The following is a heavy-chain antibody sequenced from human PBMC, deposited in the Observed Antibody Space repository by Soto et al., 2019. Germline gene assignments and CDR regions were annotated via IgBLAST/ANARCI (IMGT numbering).Heavy chain of an antibody. CDR2: IYYSGST. D-gene: IGHD5-12*01. CDR3: ARDPGRGDGYNLPDAFDI. CDR1: GGSISSYY. V-gene: IGHV4-59*01. Sequence: QVQLQESGPGLVKPSETLSLTCTVSGGSISSYYWSWIRQPPGKGLEWIGYIYYSGSTNYNPSLKSRVTISVDTSKNQFSLKLSSVTAADTAVYYCARDPGRGDGYNLPDAFDIWGQGTMVTVSS. J-gene: IGHJ3*02.